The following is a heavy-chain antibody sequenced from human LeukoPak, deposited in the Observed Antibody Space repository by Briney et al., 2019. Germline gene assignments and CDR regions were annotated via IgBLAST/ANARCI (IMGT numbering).Heavy chain of an antibody. J-gene: IGHJ5*02. CDR2: ISSSGSA. CDR3: ASEYVGGLIPYWFDP. CDR1: GGSVTSGGYY. V-gene: IGHV4-61*02. Sequence: PSETLSLTCTVSGGSVTSGGYYWSWIRQPAGKGLEWIGRISSSGSANYYPSFESRVTVSLDTSKNQFSLKLYSVTAADTAVYYCASEYVGGLIPYWFDPRGKGTLVTVSS. D-gene: IGHD3-16*01.